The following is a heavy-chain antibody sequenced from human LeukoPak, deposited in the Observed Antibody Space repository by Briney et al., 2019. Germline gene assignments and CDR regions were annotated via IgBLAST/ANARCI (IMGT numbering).Heavy chain of an antibody. J-gene: IGHJ3*02. Sequence: ASVKVSCKASGYTFTSYGISWVRQAPGQGLEWMGWISAYNGSTNYAQKLQGRVTMTTDTSTSTAYMELRSLRSDDTAVYYCARGPPIYDDENDAFDIWGQGTMVTVSS. CDR1: GYTFTSYG. V-gene: IGHV1-18*01. CDR2: ISAYNGST. CDR3: ARGPPIYDDENDAFDI. D-gene: IGHD3-22*01.